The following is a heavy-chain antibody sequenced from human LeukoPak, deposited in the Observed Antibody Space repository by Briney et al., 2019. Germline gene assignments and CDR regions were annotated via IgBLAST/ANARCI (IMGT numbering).Heavy chain of an antibody. CDR1: GGSITTTNY. CDR2: ISLAGRT. CDR3: SRESGPFCPFSH. D-gene: IGHD1-26*01. V-gene: IGHV4-4*02. J-gene: IGHJ4*02. Sequence: SETLSLTCGVSGGSITTTNYWSWVRQPPGGGLEWIGEISLAGRTRYNPSLQSRVHISIDESKNHLYLNLASVTAADTAVYYCSRESGPFCPFSHWGQGTLVAVTS.